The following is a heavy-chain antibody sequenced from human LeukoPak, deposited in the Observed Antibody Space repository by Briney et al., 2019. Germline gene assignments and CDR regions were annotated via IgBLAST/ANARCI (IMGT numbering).Heavy chain of an antibody. J-gene: IGHJ4*02. Sequence: GGSLRLSCAASGFTFSSSWMHWVRQAPGKGLVWVSRINNDGSTTTYADSVKGRFTMSRDNAKNTLYLQMSSLRAEDTAVYYCARVRVSSGYYIDYWGQGTLVTVSS. CDR1: GFTFSSSW. CDR2: INNDGSTT. CDR3: ARVRVSSGYYIDY. V-gene: IGHV3-74*01. D-gene: IGHD3-22*01.